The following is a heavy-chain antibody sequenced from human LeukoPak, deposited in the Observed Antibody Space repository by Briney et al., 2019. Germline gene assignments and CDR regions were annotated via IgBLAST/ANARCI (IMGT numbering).Heavy chain of an antibody. D-gene: IGHD3-16*01. J-gene: IGHJ6*02. Sequence: PSETLSLTCSVSGGSISGYYWTWVRQPPGQGQELIGQIHYSGRADSNPSLNSRIPMSVDTSRNQISLKLSSVPAADTGIYYCVRFGVNYDMDVWGQGTTVTVFS. CDR3: VRFGVNYDMDV. CDR1: GGSISGYY. CDR2: IHYSGRA. V-gene: IGHV4-59*01.